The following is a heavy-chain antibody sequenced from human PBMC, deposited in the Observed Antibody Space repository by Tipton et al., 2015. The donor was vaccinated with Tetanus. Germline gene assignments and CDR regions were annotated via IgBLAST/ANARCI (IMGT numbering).Heavy chain of an antibody. V-gene: IGHV4-39*01. CDR3: ASSLPGYSSSWYPVYFDY. J-gene: IGHJ4*02. CDR1: GGSISSSSYY. Sequence: TLSLTCTVSGGSISSSSYYWGWIRQPPGKGLEWIGSIYYSGSTYYNPSLKSRVTISVDTSKNQFSLKLSSVTAADTAVYYCASSLPGYSSSWYPVYFDYWGQGTLVTVSS. D-gene: IGHD6-13*01. CDR2: IYYSGST.